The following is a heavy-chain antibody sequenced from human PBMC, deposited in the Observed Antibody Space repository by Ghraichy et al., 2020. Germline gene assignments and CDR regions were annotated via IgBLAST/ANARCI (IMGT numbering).Heavy chain of an antibody. Sequence: GGSLRLSCAASGFTFSSYGMHWVRQAPGKGLEWVAVISYDGSNKYYVDSVKGRFTISRDNSKNTLYLQMNSLRAEDTAVYYCAKDRGSSAFDYWGQGTLVTVSS. J-gene: IGHJ4*02. CDR1: GFTFSSYG. CDR2: ISYDGSNK. D-gene: IGHD1-26*01. V-gene: IGHV3-30*18. CDR3: AKDRGSSAFDY.